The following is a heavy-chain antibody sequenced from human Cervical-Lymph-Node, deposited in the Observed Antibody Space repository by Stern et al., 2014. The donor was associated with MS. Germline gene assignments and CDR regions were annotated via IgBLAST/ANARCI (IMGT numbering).Heavy chain of an antibody. CDR1: GGSISSGSYY. CDR3: AREAQLRFLEYYFDY. CDR2: IYTSGSN. V-gene: IGHV4-61*02. J-gene: IGHJ4*02. D-gene: IGHD3-3*01. Sequence: QLQLQESGPGLVKPSQTLSLTCTVSGGSISSGSYYWSWIRQPAGKGLEWIGRIYTSGSNHYNPSLKSRVTISVDTPKNQFSLKRSSVTAADTAVYYCAREAQLRFLEYYFDYWGQGTLVTVSS.